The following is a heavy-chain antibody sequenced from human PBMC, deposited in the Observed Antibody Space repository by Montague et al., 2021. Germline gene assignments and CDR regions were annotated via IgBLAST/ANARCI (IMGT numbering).Heavy chain of an antibody. CDR2: LLYDGNNE. CDR3: ARGGGGYLDY. Sequence: SLRLSCAASGFPFSTYNIYWVRQAPGKGLEWVAALLYDGNNEYYADSVKGRFTFSRDNSKNTLYLQMYSLRAEDTAVYYCARGGGGYLDYWGQGTLVTVSS. CDR1: GFPFSTYN. V-gene: IGHV3-30-3*01. D-gene: IGHD1-26*01. J-gene: IGHJ4*03.